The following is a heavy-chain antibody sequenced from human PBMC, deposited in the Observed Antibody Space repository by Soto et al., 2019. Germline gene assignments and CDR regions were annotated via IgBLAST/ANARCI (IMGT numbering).Heavy chain of an antibody. CDR2: INHSGST. V-gene: IGHV4-34*01. Sequence: PSETLSLTCAVYGGSFSGYYWSWIRKTPGKGLEWIGEINHSGSTNYNPSLKSRVTISVDTSKNQFSLKLSSVTAADTAVYYCARGRGAARPYAFDIWGQGSMVTVSS. J-gene: IGHJ3*02. CDR1: GGSFSGYY. D-gene: IGHD6-6*01. CDR3: ARGRGAARPYAFDI.